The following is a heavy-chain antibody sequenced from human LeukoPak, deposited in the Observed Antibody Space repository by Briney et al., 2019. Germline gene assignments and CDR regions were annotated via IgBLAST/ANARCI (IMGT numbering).Heavy chain of an antibody. CDR1: GFTFSSYS. V-gene: IGHV3-21*01. D-gene: IGHD6-6*01. J-gene: IGHJ6*03. Sequence: PGGSLRLSCAASGFTFSSYSMNWVRQAPGKGLEWVSSISSSSSYIYYADSAKGRFTISRDNAKNSLYLQMNSLRAEDTAVYYCARDGGIAALWYYYYYYMDVWGKGTTVTVSS. CDR2: ISSSSSYI. CDR3: ARDGGIAALWYYYYYYMDV.